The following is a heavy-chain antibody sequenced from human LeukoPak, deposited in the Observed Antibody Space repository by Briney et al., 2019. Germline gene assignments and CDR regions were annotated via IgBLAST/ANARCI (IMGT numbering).Heavy chain of an antibody. CDR2: IHSGGST. CDR3: ARDAGNSAYGCDV. D-gene: IGHD5-12*01. V-gene: IGHV3-53*01. Sequence: PGGSLRLSCAASGFTVSSNYKSWVRQAPGKGLEWVSVIHSGGSTYYADSVKGRFTISRDVARNSLYLQMNNLRVEDTAIYYCARDAGNSAYGCDVWGQGTLVTVSS. J-gene: IGHJ4*02. CDR1: GFTVSSNY.